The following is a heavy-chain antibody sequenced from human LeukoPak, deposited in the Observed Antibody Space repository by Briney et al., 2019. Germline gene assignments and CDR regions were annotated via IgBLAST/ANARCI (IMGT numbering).Heavy chain of an antibody. CDR3: ARDLGQYYDTSDNWFDP. Sequence: GGSLRLSCAASGFTFSNYWMHWVRHTPGKGLVWVSRINSDGINTSYADSVKGRFTISRDNAKNTLNLQMNSLRAEDTAVYYCARDLGQYYDTSDNWFDPWGQGTLVTVSS. V-gene: IGHV3-74*01. J-gene: IGHJ5*02. D-gene: IGHD3-22*01. CDR2: INSDGINT. CDR1: GFTFSNYW.